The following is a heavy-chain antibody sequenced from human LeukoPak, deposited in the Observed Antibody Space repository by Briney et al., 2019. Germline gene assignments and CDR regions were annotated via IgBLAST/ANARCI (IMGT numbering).Heavy chain of an antibody. CDR3: ARASTYYYDSSGPSRDAFDI. V-gene: IGHV1-69*04. J-gene: IGHJ3*02. CDR1: VGTFSSYA. CDR2: IIPILGIA. D-gene: IGHD3-22*01. Sequence: GASVKVSCKASVGTFSSYAISWVRQAPGQGLEWMGRIIPILGIANYAQKFQGRVTITADKSTSTAYMELSSLRSEDTAVYYCARASTYYYDSSGPSRDAFDIWGQGTMVTVSS.